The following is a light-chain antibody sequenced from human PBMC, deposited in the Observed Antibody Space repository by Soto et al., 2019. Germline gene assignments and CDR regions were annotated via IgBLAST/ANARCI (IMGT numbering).Light chain of an antibody. CDR2: EVS. CDR3: SSFKGTNSFV. CDR1: YSDIGAYNY. J-gene: IGLJ1*01. V-gene: IGLV2-8*01. Sequence: QSVLTQPPSASGSPAQSVTIPCTGTYSDIGAYNYVSWYKQRPGEAPKLIIYEVSKRPSGVPDRIFAYKSGNTASLTFSGLQADDEANYYCSSFKGTNSFVFGTGTKVTV.